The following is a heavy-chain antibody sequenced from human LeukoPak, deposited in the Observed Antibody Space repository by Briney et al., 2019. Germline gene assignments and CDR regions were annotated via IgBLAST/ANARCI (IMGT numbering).Heavy chain of an antibody. J-gene: IGHJ4*02. CDR2: IYSGGST. CDR1: GFTVSSNY. D-gene: IGHD3-10*01. V-gene: IGHV3-66*01. Sequence: GGSLRLSCSASGFTVSSNYMSWVRQAPGKGLEWVSVIYSGGSTYYADSVKGRFTISRDNSKNTLYLQMNSLRAEDTAVYYCARSYIRGVSTIDYWGQGTLVTVYS. CDR3: ARSYIRGVSTIDY.